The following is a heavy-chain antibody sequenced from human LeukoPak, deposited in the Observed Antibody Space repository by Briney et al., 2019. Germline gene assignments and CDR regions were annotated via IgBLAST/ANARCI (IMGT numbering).Heavy chain of an antibody. V-gene: IGHV3-30*18. CDR3: AKDGGSYSGDYFDY. D-gene: IGHD1-26*01. J-gene: IGHJ4*02. CDR2: ISYDGSNK. Sequence: PGGSLRLSCAASGFTFSSYGMHWVRQAPGKGLEWVAVISYDGSNKYYADSVKGRFTISRDNSKNTLYLQMNSLRAEDTAVHYCAKDGGSYSGDYFDYWGQGTLVTVSS. CDR1: GFTFSSYG.